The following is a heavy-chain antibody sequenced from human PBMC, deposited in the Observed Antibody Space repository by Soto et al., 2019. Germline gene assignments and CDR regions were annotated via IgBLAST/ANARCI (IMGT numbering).Heavy chain of an antibody. CDR3: ASGGSSNWFDP. D-gene: IGHD1-26*01. V-gene: IGHV4-30-4*01. J-gene: IGHJ5*02. Sequence: VQLQESGPGLVKPSQTLSLTCTVSSGSISSADYYWSWIRQPPGKGPEWIGYIYYTGSAYYNPSLKSRVTMSVDTSKNQFSLKVTSVTAADTAVYYCASGGSSNWFDPWGQGTLVTVSS. CDR1: SGSISSADYY. CDR2: IYYTGSA.